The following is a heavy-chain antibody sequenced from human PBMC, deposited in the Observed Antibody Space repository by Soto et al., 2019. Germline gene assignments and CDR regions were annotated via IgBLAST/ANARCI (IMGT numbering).Heavy chain of an antibody. J-gene: IGHJ4*02. CDR3: AKDEYRSASVSLDH. Sequence: QVQLVESGGCVVQPGRSLRLSCAASGFTFSSYGIHWVRQAPGKGLEWVAVISHDGSNNYYADSVKGRFTISRDNSKNTLYLQMNSLKAEDSAVYYCAKDEYRSASVSLDHWGQGTLVTVTS. D-gene: IGHD6-6*01. V-gene: IGHV3-30*18. CDR2: ISHDGSNN. CDR1: GFTFSSYG.